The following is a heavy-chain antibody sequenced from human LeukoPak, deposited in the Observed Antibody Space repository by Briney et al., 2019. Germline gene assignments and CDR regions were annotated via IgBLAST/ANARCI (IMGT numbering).Heavy chain of an antibody. J-gene: IGHJ3*02. CDR1: GGTFSSYA. D-gene: IGHD1-26*01. CDR2: IIPIFGTA. Sequence: GASVKVSCKASGGTFSSYAISRVRQAPGQGLEWMGGIIPIFGTANYAQKFQGRVTITTDESTSTAYMELSSLRSEDTAVYYCARDLGGSYHDAFDIWGQGTMVTVSS. CDR3: ARDLGGSYHDAFDI. V-gene: IGHV1-69*05.